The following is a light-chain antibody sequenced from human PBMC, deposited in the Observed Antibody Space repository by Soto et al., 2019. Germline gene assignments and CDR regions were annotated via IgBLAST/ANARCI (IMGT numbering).Light chain of an antibody. CDR2: DVS. V-gene: IGLV2-14*01. Sequence: QSALTQPASVSGSPGQSITISCTGTSSDVGGYNYVSWYQQHPGKAPKLMIYDVSNRPSGVSNRFSGSKSGNTASLTISGTQAQEEAHYSSSSHTSSRTSYVFGTGTKVTVL. CDR1: SSDVGGYNY. J-gene: IGLJ1*01. CDR3: SSHTSSRTSYV.